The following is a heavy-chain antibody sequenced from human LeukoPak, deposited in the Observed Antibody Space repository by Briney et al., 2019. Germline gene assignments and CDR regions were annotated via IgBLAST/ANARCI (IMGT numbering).Heavy chain of an antibody. CDR2: MTGPADTT. CDR3: AKGADIDH. CDR1: GFNFNNFS. J-gene: IGHJ4*02. V-gene: IGHV3-23*01. Sequence: GGSLRLSCAASGFNFNNFSMSWVRQAPGKGPEWLSAMTGPADTTYYAESVRGRFTISRDYPKRMAYQQINSRRVEDTAIHYVAKGADIDHWGQGTLVIVSS.